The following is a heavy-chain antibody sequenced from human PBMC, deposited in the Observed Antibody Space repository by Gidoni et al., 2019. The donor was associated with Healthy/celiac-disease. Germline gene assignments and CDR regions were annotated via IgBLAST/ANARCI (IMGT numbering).Heavy chain of an antibody. CDR3: ARVGRRLLSDY. CDR2: RSHDGSNK. Sequence: QVQLVESGGGVVQPGRSLRLSCAASGFTFSSYAMTWVRQAPRTGLEWVAVRSHDGSNKDYADSVKGRFTISRDNSKNTMYLQMNSLRAEDTAVYYCARVGRRLLSDYWGQGTLVTVSS. CDR1: GFTFSSYA. D-gene: IGHD6-25*01. J-gene: IGHJ4*02. V-gene: IGHV3-30*04.